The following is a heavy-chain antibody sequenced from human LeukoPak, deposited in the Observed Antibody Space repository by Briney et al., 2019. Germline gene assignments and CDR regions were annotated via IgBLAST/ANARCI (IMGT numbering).Heavy chain of an antibody. CDR2: INPNSGGT. V-gene: IGHV1-2*02. J-gene: IGHJ5*02. CDR1: GYTFTGYY. Sequence: GASVKVSCKASGYTFTGYYMHWVRQAPGQGLEWMGWINPNSGGTNYAQKFQGRVTMTRDTSISTAYMELSRLRSDDTAVYYCARDQLYYYDSSGYNNWFDPWGQGTLVTVSS. D-gene: IGHD3-22*01. CDR3: ARDQLYYYDSSGYNNWFDP.